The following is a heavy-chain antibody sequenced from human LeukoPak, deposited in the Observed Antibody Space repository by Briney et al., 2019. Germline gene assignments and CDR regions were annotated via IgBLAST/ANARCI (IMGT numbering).Heavy chain of an antibody. J-gene: IGHJ4*02. Sequence: SETLSLTCTVSGGSVSNSLYYWSWLRQPPGKGLEWIGEIYHSGSTNYNPSLKSRVTISVDKSKNQFSLKLSSVTAADTAVYYCARGSSGYFDYWGQGTLVTVSS. CDR3: ARGSSGYFDY. CDR2: IYHSGST. D-gene: IGHD3-22*01. CDR1: GGSVSNSLYY. V-gene: IGHV4-39*07.